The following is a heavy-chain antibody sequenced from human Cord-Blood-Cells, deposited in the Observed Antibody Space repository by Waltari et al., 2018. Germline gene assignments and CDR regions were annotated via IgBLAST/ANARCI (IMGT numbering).Heavy chain of an antibody. Sequence: EVQLVESGGGLIQPGGSLRLSCAASGFTVSSNYMSWVRQAPGKGLEWVSVIYSGGRTYYADAVKGRFTISRDNSKNTLYLQMNSLRAEDTAVYYCARDPYCTNGVCYDYWGQGTLVTVSS. CDR3: ARDPYCTNGVCYDY. D-gene: IGHD2-8*01. CDR1: GFTVSSNY. V-gene: IGHV3-53*01. J-gene: IGHJ4*02. CDR2: IYSGGRT.